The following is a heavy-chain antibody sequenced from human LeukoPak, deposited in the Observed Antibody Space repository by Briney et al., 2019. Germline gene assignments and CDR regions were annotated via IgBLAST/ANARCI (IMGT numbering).Heavy chain of an antibody. Sequence: GASVTVSFTVSGYTLTELSMHWVRQAPGKGLEWMGGFDPEDGETIYAQKFQGRVTMTEDTSTDTAYMELSSLRSEDTAVYYCATALYPDCSGGSCLVDYWGQGTLVTVSS. J-gene: IGHJ4*02. CDR1: GYTLTELS. CDR3: ATALYPDCSGGSCLVDY. CDR2: FDPEDGET. D-gene: IGHD2-15*01. V-gene: IGHV1-24*01.